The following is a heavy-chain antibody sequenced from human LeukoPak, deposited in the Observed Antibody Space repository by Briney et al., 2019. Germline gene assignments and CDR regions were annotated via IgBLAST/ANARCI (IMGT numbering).Heavy chain of an antibody. CDR3: ARDCGGDCYSRFDY. J-gene: IGHJ4*02. CDR1: GYTFTSYD. D-gene: IGHD2-21*02. Sequence: ASVKVSCKXSGYTFTSYDINWVRQATGQGLEWMGWMNPNSGNTGYAQKFQGRVTMTRNTSISTAYMELSSLRSEDTAVYYCARDCGGDCYSRFDYWGQGTLVTVSS. CDR2: MNPNSGNT. V-gene: IGHV1-8*01.